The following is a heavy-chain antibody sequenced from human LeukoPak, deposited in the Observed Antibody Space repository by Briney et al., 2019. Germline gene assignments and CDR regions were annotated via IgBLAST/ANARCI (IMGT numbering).Heavy chain of an antibody. CDR1: GGSISSGSYY. CDR2: IYTSGST. J-gene: IGHJ4*02. D-gene: IGHD5/OR15-5a*01. Sequence: SETLSLTCTVSGGSISSGSYYWSWLRQPAGTGLEWIGRIYTSGSTNYNPSLKSRVTISVDTSKNRFSLKLSSVTAADTAVYYCAREMSTNNFDYWGQGTLVTVSS. V-gene: IGHV4-61*02. CDR3: AREMSTNNFDY.